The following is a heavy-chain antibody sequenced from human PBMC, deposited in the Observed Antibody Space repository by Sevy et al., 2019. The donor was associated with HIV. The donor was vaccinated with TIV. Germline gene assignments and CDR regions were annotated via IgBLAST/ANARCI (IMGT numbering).Heavy chain of an antibody. V-gene: IGHV1-2*02. J-gene: IGHJ5*02. CDR3: ARLSRPGGVMGWFDP. CDR2: INPNSGGT. Sequence: ASVKVSCKASGYTFTGYYMHWVRQAPGQGLEWMGWINPNSGGTNYAQKFQGRVTMTRDTSISTAYMELSRLRTVDKAVYYCARLSRPGGVMGWFDPWGQGTLVTFSS. CDR1: GYTFTGYY. D-gene: IGHD3-16*01.